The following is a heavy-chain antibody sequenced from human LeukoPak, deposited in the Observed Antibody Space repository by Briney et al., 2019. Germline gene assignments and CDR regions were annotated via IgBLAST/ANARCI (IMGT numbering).Heavy chain of an antibody. Sequence: ASVKVSCKSYGYTFTSYFMHWVRQAPGQGLEWMGIINPSGGSTNYAQKFQGRVTMTRDTSTSTVYMELSRLRSEDTAVYYCARGDHVRIYAESAFDIWGRGTKVTVSS. D-gene: IGHD3-3*01. CDR2: INPSGGST. CDR1: GYTFTSYF. V-gene: IGHV1-46*01. J-gene: IGHJ3*02. CDR3: ARGDHVRIYAESAFDI.